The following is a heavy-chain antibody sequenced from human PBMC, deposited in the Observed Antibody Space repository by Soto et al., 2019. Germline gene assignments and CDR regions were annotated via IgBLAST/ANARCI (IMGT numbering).Heavy chain of an antibody. Sequence: EVQLLESGGGLVQPGGSLRLSCAASGFTFSSYAMSWVRQAPGKGLEWVSAISGSGGSTYYADSVKGRFTISRDNSKNTLYLQMNSLRAEDTAVYYCAKDNAWNYLLYGWFDPWGQGTLVTVSS. CDR1: GFTFSSYA. J-gene: IGHJ5*02. D-gene: IGHD1-7*01. CDR3: AKDNAWNYLLYGWFDP. V-gene: IGHV3-23*01. CDR2: ISGSGGST.